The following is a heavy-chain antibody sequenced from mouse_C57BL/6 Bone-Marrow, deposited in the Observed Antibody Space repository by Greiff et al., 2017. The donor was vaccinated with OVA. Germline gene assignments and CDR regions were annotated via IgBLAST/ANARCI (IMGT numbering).Heavy chain of an antibody. Sequence: VQLQQPGAELVMPGASVKLSCKASGYTFTSYWMHWVKQRPGQGLEWIGAIDPSDSYTNYNQKFKGKSTLTVDKSSSTAYMQLSSLTSEDSAVNYCARWGDYAYCDVWGTGTTVTGSS. D-gene: IGHD2-13*01. CDR2: IDPSDSYT. J-gene: IGHJ1*03. CDR3: ARWGDYAYCDV. CDR1: GYTFTSYW. V-gene: IGHV1-69*01.